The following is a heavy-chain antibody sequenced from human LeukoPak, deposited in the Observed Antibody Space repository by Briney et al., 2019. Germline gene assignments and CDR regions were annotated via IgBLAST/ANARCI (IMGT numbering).Heavy chain of an antibody. D-gene: IGHD3-22*01. CDR3: AKAQYYYDSSGYSLDY. CDR1: GFTFSSYN. J-gene: IGHJ4*02. Sequence: GGSLRLSCSASGFTFSSYNMCWVRQAPGKGLEWVSSISGSGDYIYYADSIKGRLTISRDNAKNSLYLQMNSLRAEDTALYYCAKAQYYYDSSGYSLDYWGQGTLVTVSS. V-gene: IGHV3-21*04. CDR2: ISGSGDYI.